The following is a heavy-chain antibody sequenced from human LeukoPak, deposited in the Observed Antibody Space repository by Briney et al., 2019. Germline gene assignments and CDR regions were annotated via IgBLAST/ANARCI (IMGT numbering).Heavy chain of an antibody. Sequence: GGSLRLSCAASGFDFSAYTMAWVRQAPGRGLEWVSSASGVIYYADSARGRFTISRDNAKNSLFLQMNSLRVEDTAIYYCAKDHWFAVGNPDRDAVYNFDYWGRGTLVTVSS. J-gene: IGHJ4*02. CDR2: ASGVI. D-gene: IGHD1-26*01. CDR3: AKDHWFAVGNPDRDAVYNFDY. V-gene: IGHV3-69-1*02. CDR1: GFDFSAYT.